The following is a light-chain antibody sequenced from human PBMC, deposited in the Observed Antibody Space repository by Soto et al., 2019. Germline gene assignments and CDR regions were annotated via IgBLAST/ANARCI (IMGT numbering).Light chain of an antibody. V-gene: IGKV3-20*01. J-gene: IGKJ4*01. CDR1: QSVGNNY. CDR2: GAS. Sequence: EIVLTQSPGTLSLSPGERATLSCRASQSVGNNYLAWYQQRTGQAPRLLIHGASSRATGIPNRFSGSGSGTDFTLTISRLEPEDFAVYYCQQYANAPRTFGGGTKVDIK. CDR3: QQYANAPRT.